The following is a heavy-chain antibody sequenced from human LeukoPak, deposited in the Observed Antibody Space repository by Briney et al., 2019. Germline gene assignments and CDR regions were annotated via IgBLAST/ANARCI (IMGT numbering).Heavy chain of an antibody. CDR1: GYSFTSYW. CDR2: IYPGDSET. J-gene: IGHJ4*02. CDR3: ARPRYFDWLFPDY. Sequence: GESLKISCKGSGYSFTSYWIGWVRQMPGKGLEWMGIIYPGDSETRYSPSFQGQVTISADKSISTTYVQWSSLKASDTAMYYCARPRYFDWLFPDYWGQGTLVTVSS. V-gene: IGHV5-51*01. D-gene: IGHD3-9*01.